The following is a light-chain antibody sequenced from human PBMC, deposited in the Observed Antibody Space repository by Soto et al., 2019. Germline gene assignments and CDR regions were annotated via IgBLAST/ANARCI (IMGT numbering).Light chain of an antibody. CDR2: DVN. CDR3: SSYAGSNGVV. CDR1: SSDVGGYNY. V-gene: IGLV2-8*01. J-gene: IGLJ2*01. Sequence: QSVLTQPPSASGSPGQSVTISCTGTSSDVGGYNYVSWYQQHPGKAPKLMIYDVNKRPPGVPDRFSGSKSGNTASLTVSGLQAEDEADYYCSSYAGSNGVVFGGGPQLTVL.